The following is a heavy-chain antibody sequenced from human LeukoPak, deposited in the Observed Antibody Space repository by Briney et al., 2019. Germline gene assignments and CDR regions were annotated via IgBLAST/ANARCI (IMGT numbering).Heavy chain of an antibody. J-gene: IGHJ3*01. CDR2: VYYSGST. CDR1: GGSVRSDSYY. Sequence: SEALSLTCTVSGGSVRSDSYYWSWIRQPPGKGLEWIGYVYYSGSTNYNPSLKSRVTISVDTSKNQFSLKLRSVTAADTAVYYCVREAATDYYDSSGYYRQTEVFDAWGQGTMVTVSS. CDR3: VREAATDYYDSSGYYRQTEVFDA. D-gene: IGHD3-22*01. V-gene: IGHV4-61*01.